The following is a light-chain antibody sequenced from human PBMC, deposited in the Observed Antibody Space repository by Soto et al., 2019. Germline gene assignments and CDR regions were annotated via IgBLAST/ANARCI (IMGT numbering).Light chain of an antibody. Sequence: EIVMTQSPATLSVSPGERVTLSCRASQSVSQSVSSKLAWYQQKPGRAPRLLIHGACTRATGIPARFSGSGSGTEFTLTISSLQSEDLAVYFCQQYHNWPPTFGQGTKVEIK. V-gene: IGKV3-15*01. J-gene: IGKJ1*01. CDR3: QQYHNWPPT. CDR1: QSVSQSVSSK. CDR2: GAC.